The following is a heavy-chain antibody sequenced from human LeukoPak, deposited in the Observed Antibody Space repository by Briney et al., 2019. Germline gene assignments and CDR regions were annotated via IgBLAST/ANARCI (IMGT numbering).Heavy chain of an antibody. D-gene: IGHD6-19*01. CDR2: ISGSSSYT. CDR1: GFTFSDYY. J-gene: IGHJ4*02. CDR3: ARDGGIAVAGTFDY. V-gene: IGHV3-11*06. Sequence: GGSLRLSRAASGFTFSDYYMSWIRQAPGKGLEWVSYISGSSSYTNYADSVKGRFTISRDNAKNSLYLQMNSLRAEDTAVYYCARDGGIAVAGTFDYWGQGTLVTVSS.